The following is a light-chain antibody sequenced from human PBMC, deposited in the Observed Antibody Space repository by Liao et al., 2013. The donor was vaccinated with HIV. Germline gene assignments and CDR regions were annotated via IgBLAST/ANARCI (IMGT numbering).Light chain of an antibody. V-gene: IGLV3-21*01. CDR2: YDS. J-gene: IGLJ2*01. Sequence: SYELTQPPSVSVAPGKTATITCGGNNIGSKSVHWYQQKPGQAPVLVISYDSDRPSGIPARFSGSNSGNTATLTISGTQGMDEADYYCQAWDSSTAHVVFGGGTKLTVL. CDR3: QAWDSSTAHVV. CDR1: NIGSKS.